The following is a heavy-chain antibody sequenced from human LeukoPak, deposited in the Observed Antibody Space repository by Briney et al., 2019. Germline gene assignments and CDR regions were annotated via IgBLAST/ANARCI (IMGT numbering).Heavy chain of an antibody. J-gene: IGHJ3*01. CDR3: ARHGVIGDSFDV. V-gene: IGHV3-66*04. CDR1: GFIVNDDS. CDR2: IHSGGFT. Sequence: GGSLRLSCAASGFIVNDDSMSWIRQAPGKGLEWVSTIHSGGFTYSADYLKGRFSISRDISKNTLYIQLRSLRVEDTAVYFCARHGVIGDSFDVWGQGTMVIVSS. D-gene: IGHD2-21*01.